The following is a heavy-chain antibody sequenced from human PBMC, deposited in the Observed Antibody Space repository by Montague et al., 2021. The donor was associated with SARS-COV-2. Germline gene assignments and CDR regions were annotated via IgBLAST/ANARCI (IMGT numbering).Heavy chain of an antibody. D-gene: IGHD5-18*01. V-gene: IGHV4-39*01. CDR3: ARPGSGYSYGSGAFDY. Sequence: LSLTCTVSGGSISNSIYYWDWIRQPPGKGLEWIGSIYYTENTYYNPSLKSRVTISIDTSKNQFSPKLSSVTAADTAVYYCARPGSGYSYGSGAFDYWGQGTLVTVSS. J-gene: IGHJ4*02. CDR1: GGSISNSIYY. CDR2: IYYTENT.